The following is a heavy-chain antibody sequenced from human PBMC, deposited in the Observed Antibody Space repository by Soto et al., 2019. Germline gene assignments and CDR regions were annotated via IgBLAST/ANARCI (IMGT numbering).Heavy chain of an antibody. J-gene: IGHJ5*02. CDR2: ISYDGSIK. Sequence: QVQLVESGGGVVQPGRSLRLSCAASGFTFSTYGMHWVRQAPGKGLEWVAHISYDGSIKYYADSVEGRFTISRDNSKDTLYLQMNSLRGEDTAVYYCVGGSSGWFDPWGQGTLVTVSS. V-gene: IGHV3-30*03. CDR3: VGGSSGWFDP. CDR1: GFTFSTYG. D-gene: IGHD3-10*01.